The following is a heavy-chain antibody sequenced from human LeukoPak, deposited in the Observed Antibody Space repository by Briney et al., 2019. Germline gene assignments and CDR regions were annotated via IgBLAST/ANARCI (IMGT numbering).Heavy chain of an antibody. CDR3: ARGEGYCSGGSCLVDY. Sequence: ASVKVSCKASGGTFSSYAISWVRQAPGQGLEWMGRIIPIFGTANYAQKFQGRVTITTDKSTSTAYMELSSLRSEDTAVYYCARGEGYCSGGSCLVDYWGQGTLVTVSS. D-gene: IGHD2-15*01. CDR2: IIPIFGTA. CDR1: GGTFSSYA. J-gene: IGHJ4*02. V-gene: IGHV1-69*05.